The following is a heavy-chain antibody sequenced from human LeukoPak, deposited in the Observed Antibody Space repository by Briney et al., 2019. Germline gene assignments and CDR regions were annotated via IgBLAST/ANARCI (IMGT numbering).Heavy chain of an antibody. V-gene: IGHV1-2*02. D-gene: IGHD3-3*01. CDR1: GYTFTGYY. J-gene: IGHJ4*02. CDR2: INPNSGGT. Sequence: ASVKVSCKASGYTFTGYYMHWVRQAPGQGLEWMGWINPNSGGTNYAQKFQGRVTMTRDTSISTAYMELSRLRSDDTAVYYCARDGIIPVSPRLEFDCWGQGTLVTVSS. CDR3: ARDGIIPVSPRLEFDC.